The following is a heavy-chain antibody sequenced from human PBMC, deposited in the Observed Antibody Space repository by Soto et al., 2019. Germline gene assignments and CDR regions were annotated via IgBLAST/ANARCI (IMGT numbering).Heavy chain of an antibody. V-gene: IGHV1-3*01. Sequence: SVKVSCKASVCTFTRYTRNWVRQAPGQRLEWMGWINPDNGNTKSSQKFQDRVIITRDTSASTAYMDLSSLRSEDTAVYYCARGIATGQLDHWGQGTLVTVSS. CDR3: ARGIATGQLDH. J-gene: IGHJ5*02. D-gene: IGHD2-15*01. CDR2: INPDNGNT. CDR1: VCTFTRYT.